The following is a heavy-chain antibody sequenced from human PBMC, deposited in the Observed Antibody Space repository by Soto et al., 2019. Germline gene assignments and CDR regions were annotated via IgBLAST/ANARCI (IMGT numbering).Heavy chain of an antibody. V-gene: IGHV3-23*01. CDR1: GFVLRTYD. CDR2: IIAWGQTI. J-gene: IGHJ4*02. D-gene: IGHD2-21*01. CDR3: IPRLNPRVPDH. Sequence: EVQVLESGGGLVQPGGSLRLSCEVSGFVLRTYDASWVRQAPGKGLEWLAVIIAWGQTIYSAESASGRSTISRDYATNTWHLQIDLLPVDDTAFYYCIPRLNPRVPDHWGQGTLVTVSS.